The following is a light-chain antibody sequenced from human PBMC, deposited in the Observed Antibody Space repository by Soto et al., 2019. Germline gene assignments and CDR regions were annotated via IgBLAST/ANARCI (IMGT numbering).Light chain of an antibody. J-gene: IGKJ5*01. CDR2: AAS. CDR3: QQANSCPFT. CDR1: QGISAW. V-gene: IGKV1D-12*01. Sequence: DLQMTRSPSSVSASVGDRVSITCPVSQGISAWLAWYQQKSGKAPKLLIYAASSLQSGVPSTFSSSGFGTDFTLTIGSLEPEDFATDYGQQANSCPFTCGQATRLDIK.